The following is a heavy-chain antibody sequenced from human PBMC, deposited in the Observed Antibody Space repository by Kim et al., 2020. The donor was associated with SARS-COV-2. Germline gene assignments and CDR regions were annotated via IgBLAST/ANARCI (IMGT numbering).Heavy chain of an antibody. CDR3: ARDDPQQLHRGDY. CDR2: ISSSSSYI. J-gene: IGHJ4*02. V-gene: IGHV3-21*01. D-gene: IGHD6-13*01. CDR1: GFTFSSYS. Sequence: GGSLRLSCAASGFTFSSYSMNWVRQAPGKGLEWVSSISSSSSYIFYADSVKGRFTISRDNAKNSLYLQMNSLRAEDTAVYYCARDDPQQLHRGDYWGQGTLVTVSS.